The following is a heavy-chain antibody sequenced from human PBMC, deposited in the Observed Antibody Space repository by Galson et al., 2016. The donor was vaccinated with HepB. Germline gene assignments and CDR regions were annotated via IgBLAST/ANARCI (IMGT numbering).Heavy chain of an antibody. Sequence: CAISGDSVSNKDAAWTWIRQSPSRGLEWLGRTYYRSKWYHDFAASVESRITMDSDTSKNQFSLRLTSVTPEDTAVYYCARERTGAAEGGLDSWGQGTLVTVSS. CDR3: ARERTGAAEGGLDS. J-gene: IGHJ4*02. V-gene: IGHV6-1*01. CDR2: TYYRSKWYH. CDR1: GDSVSNKDAA. D-gene: IGHD6-13*01.